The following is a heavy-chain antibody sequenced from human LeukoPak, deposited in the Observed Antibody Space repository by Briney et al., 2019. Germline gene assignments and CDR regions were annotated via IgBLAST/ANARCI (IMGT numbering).Heavy chain of an antibody. V-gene: IGHV3-20*04. J-gene: IGHJ4*02. CDR3: ARGGPPSSMLDY. CDR2: INWNGGST. Sequence: PGGSLRLSCAASGFTFDDYGMSWVRQAPGKGLEWVSGINWNGGSTGYADSVKGRFTISRDNAKNSLYLQTNSLRAEDTALYYCARGGPPSSMLDYWGQGTLVTVSS. D-gene: IGHD6-6*01. CDR1: GFTFDDYG.